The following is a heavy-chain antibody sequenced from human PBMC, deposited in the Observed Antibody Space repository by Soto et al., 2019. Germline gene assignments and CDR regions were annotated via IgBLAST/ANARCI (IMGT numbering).Heavy chain of an antibody. CDR2: ISSGGEYT. J-gene: IGHJ6*03. CDR1: GFTFSSYS. CDR3: AREVKESQYYYYCMDV. Sequence: GGSLRLSCVVSGFTFSSYSMNWVRQAPGKGLEWVSSISSGGEYTYYADSVKGRFTISRDNAKNSVYLQMNSLTAEDTALYYCAREVKESQYYYYCMDVWGKGTTVTVAS. V-gene: IGHV3-21*06. D-gene: IGHD3-10*01.